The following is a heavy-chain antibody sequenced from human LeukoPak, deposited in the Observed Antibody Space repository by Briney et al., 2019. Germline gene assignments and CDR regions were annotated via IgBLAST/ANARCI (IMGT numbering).Heavy chain of an antibody. V-gene: IGHV3-23*01. D-gene: IGHD6-19*01. CDR2: ISGSGGST. CDR1: GFTFSSYA. CDR3: AKRGNVAVAGTTPRYFDY. J-gene: IGHJ4*02. Sequence: GGSLRLSCAASGFTFSSYAMSWVRQAPGKGLEWVSAISGSGGSTYYADSVKGRFTISRDNSKNTLYLQMNSLRAEDTAVYYCAKRGNVAVAGTTPRYFDYWDQGTLVTVSS.